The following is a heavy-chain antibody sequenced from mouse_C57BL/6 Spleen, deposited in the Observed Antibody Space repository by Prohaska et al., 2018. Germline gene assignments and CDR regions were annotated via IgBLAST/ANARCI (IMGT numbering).Heavy chain of an antibody. D-gene: IGHD2-4*01. Sequence: EVQLVESGGGLVQPKGSLKLSCAASGFSFNTYAMNWVRQAPGKGLEWVARIRSKSNNYATYYADSVKDRFTISRDDSESMLYLQMNNVKTEDTAMYYCVRQGYDYDSWYFDVWGTGTTVTVSS. J-gene: IGHJ1*03. CDR1: GFSFNTYA. CDR2: IRSKSNNYAT. V-gene: IGHV10-1*01. CDR3: VRQGYDYDSWYFDV.